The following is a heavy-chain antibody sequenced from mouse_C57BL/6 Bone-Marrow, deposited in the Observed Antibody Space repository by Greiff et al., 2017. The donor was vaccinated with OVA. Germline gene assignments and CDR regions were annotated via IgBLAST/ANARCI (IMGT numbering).Heavy chain of an antibody. CDR3: AREGTMITTSYFDY. CDR2: ISDGGSYT. J-gene: IGHJ2*01. CDR1: GFTFSSYA. V-gene: IGHV5-4*01. Sequence: EVQGVESGGGLVKPGGSLKLSCAASGFTFSSYAMSWVRQTPEKRLEWVATISDGGSYTYYPDNVKGRFTISRDNAKNNLYLQMSHLKSEDTAMYYCAREGTMITTSYFDYWGQGTTLTVSS. D-gene: IGHD2-4*01.